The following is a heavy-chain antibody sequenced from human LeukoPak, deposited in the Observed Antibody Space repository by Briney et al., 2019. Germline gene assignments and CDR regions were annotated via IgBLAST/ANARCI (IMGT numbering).Heavy chain of an antibody. CDR3: ARERSTSVNTYYFDS. CDR2: IHISGSS. J-gene: IGHJ4*02. V-gene: IGHV4-4*07. Sequence: PSETLSLTCPVSGGSITSYYWKWIRQPAGKGLEWIGRIHISGSSKYNPSLKSRVTMSLDTSTNQVSLKLSSVTAADTAVYYCARERSTSVNTYYFDSWGQGTLVTVSS. CDR1: GGSITSYY. D-gene: IGHD4-11*01.